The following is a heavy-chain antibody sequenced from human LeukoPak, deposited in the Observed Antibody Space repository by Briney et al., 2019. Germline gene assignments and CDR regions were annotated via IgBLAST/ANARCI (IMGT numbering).Heavy chain of an antibody. Sequence: GGSLRLSCAASGFTFSSYGMHWVRQAPGKGLEWVAVISYDGSNKYYADSVKGRFTISRDNSKNTLYLQMNSLRAEDTAVYYCAKGHYYDSSGSWYFDLWGRGTLVTVSS. CDR1: GFTFSSYG. CDR2: ISYDGSNK. V-gene: IGHV3-30*18. D-gene: IGHD3-22*01. J-gene: IGHJ2*01. CDR3: AKGHYYDSSGSWYFDL.